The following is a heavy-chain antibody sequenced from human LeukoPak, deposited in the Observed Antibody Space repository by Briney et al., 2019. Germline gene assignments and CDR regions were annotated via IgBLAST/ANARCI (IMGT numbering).Heavy chain of an antibody. CDR2: ISFDGSSE. Sequence: GGSLRLSCAASGFTFSSYGMHWVRQAPGKGLEWVAVISFDGSSEDYADSVKGRFTISRDNSKNTLYLQMNSLRVEDTAVYYCAKAADQYYYSYFYYMDVWGKGTTVTVSS. CDR3: AKAADQYYYSYFYYMDV. D-gene: IGHD2/OR15-2a*01. V-gene: IGHV3-30*18. J-gene: IGHJ6*03. CDR1: GFTFSSYG.